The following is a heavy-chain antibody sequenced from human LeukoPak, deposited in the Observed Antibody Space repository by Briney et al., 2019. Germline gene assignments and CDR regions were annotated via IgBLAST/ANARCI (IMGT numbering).Heavy chain of an antibody. Sequence: ASVKVSCKASGYTFTSYDINWVRQATGQGLEWMGWMNPNSGNTGYAQKFQGRVTITRNTSISTAYMELSSLRSEDTAVYYCARAYSSSWLGGTHAFDIWGQETMVTVSS. CDR2: MNPNSGNT. CDR3: ARAYSSSWLGGTHAFDI. J-gene: IGHJ3*02. D-gene: IGHD6-13*01. CDR1: GYTFTSYD. V-gene: IGHV1-8*03.